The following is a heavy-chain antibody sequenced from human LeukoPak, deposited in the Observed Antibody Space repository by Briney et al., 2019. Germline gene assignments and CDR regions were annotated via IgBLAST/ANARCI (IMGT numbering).Heavy chain of an antibody. D-gene: IGHD6-19*01. CDR1: GYTFTGYY. V-gene: IGHV1-2*02. Sequence: ASVKVSCKASGYTFTGYYMHWVRQAPGQGLEWMGWINPNSGGTNYAQKFQGRVTMTRDTSISTAYMELSRLRSDDTAVYYCARDQGSGWYTAIDTPIYWGQGTLVTVSS. CDR3: ARDQGSGWYTAIDTPIY. CDR2: INPNSGGT. J-gene: IGHJ4*02.